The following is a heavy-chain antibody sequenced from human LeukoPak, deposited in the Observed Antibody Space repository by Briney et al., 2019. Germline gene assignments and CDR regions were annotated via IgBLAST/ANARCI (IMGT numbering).Heavy chain of an antibody. D-gene: IGHD4-17*01. V-gene: IGHV4-59*08. Sequence: SETLSLTCTVSGGSISSYYWSWIRQPPGKGLEWIGYICYSGSTNYNPSLKSRVTISVDTSKNQFSLKLSSVTAADTAVYYCARLAATVTSPHAFDIWGQGTMVTVSS. CDR3: ARLAATVTSPHAFDI. CDR1: GGSISSYY. CDR2: ICYSGST. J-gene: IGHJ3*02.